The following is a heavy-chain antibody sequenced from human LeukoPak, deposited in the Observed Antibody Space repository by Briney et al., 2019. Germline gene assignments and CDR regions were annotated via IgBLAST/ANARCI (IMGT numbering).Heavy chain of an antibody. CDR2: IYYSGST. CDR3: ARGALPAGYDSSGYKSYYYYYGMDV. D-gene: IGHD3-22*01. Sequence: SETLSLTCTVSGGSISSGGYYWSWIRQHPGKGLEWIGYIYYSGSTNYNPSLKSRVTISVDTSKNQFSLKLSSVTAADTAVYYCARGALPAGYDSSGYKSYYYYYGMDVWGQGTTVTVSS. V-gene: IGHV4-61*08. CDR1: GGSISSGGYY. J-gene: IGHJ6*02.